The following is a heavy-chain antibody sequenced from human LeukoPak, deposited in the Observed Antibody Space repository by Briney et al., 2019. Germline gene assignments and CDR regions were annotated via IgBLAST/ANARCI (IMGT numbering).Heavy chain of an antibody. J-gene: IGHJ4*02. CDR1: GFTFSSYE. CDR2: ISSSGSTI. V-gene: IGHV3-48*03. CDR3: ARGGPTRRVVVPAAIDY. D-gene: IGHD2-2*01. Sequence: PGGSLRLSCAASGFTFSSYEMNWVRQAPGKGLEWVSYISSSGSTIYYADSVKGRFTISRDNAKNSLYLQMNSLRAEDTAVYYCARGGPTRRVVVPAAIDYWGQGTLVTVSS.